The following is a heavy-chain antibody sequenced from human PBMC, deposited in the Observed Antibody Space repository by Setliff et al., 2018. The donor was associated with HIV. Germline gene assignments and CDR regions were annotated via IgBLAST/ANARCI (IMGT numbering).Heavy chain of an antibody. CDR3: AGSVIGYYYYGMDV. Sequence: PGGSLRLSCAASGFTFSTYAMNWVRQTSGKGLEWVAYVSRDSNNIYYADSVKGRFTISRDNAKNSLYLQMNSLRAEDTAVYYCAGSVIGYYYYGMDVWGQGTLVTVSS. V-gene: IGHV3-21*05. CDR2: VSRDSNNI. D-gene: IGHD3-10*01. J-gene: IGHJ6*02. CDR1: GFTFSTYA.